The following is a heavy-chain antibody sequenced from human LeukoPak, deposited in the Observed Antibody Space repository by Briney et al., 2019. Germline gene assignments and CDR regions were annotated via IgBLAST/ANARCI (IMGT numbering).Heavy chain of an antibody. D-gene: IGHD2-2*02. V-gene: IGHV3-23*01. J-gene: IGHJ6*02. Sequence: PGGSLRLSCAASGFTFSSYAMSWVRQAPGKGLEWVSAISGSGGSTYYADSVKGRFTISRDNSKNTLYLQMNSLRAEDTAVYYCARDGSEDIVVVPAAIKYGMDVWGQGTTVTVSS. CDR2: ISGSGGST. CDR1: GFTFSSYA. CDR3: ARDGSEDIVVVPAAIKYGMDV.